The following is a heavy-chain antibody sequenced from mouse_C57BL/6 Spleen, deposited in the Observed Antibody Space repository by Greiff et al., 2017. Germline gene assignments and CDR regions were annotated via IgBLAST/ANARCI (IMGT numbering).Heavy chain of an antibody. CDR2: IDPANGNT. CDR1: GFNIKNTY. V-gene: IGHV14-3*01. J-gene: IGHJ3*01. D-gene: IGHD3-2*02. Sequence: VQLQQSVAELVRPGASVKLSCTASGFNIKNTYMHWVKQRPEQGLEWIGRIDPANGNTKYAPKFQGKATITADTSSNTAYLQLSSLTSEDTDIYYCARASDSSGYGFAYWGQGTLVTVSA. CDR3: ARASDSSGYGFAY.